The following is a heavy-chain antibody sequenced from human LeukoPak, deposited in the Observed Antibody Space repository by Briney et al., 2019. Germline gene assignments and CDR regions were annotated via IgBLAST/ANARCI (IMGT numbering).Heavy chain of an antibody. J-gene: IGHJ5*02. V-gene: IGHV3-21*01. Sequence: GGSLRLSCAASGFTFSSYSMNWVRQAPGKGLEWVSSISSSSSYIYYADSVKGRFTISRDNAKNSLYLQMNSLRAEDTAVYYCARAEELWSAEETWGQGTLVTVSS. CDR2: ISSSSSYI. CDR1: GFTFSSYS. D-gene: IGHD5-18*01. CDR3: ARAEELWSAEET.